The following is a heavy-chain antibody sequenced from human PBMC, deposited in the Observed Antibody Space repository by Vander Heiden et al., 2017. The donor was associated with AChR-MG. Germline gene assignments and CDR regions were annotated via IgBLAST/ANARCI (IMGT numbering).Heavy chain of an antibody. CDR1: GFTFSSYA. CDR3: AKTPLTNGYYYYALDV. Sequence: EVQLLESGGGLVQPGGSLRLSCAASGFTFSSYAMHWVRQAPGKGLEWVSGISLSGGRTYYADPVKGRFTISRDNSKNRLYLQMNSLRGEDTAIYYCAKTPLTNGYYYYALDVWGQGTTVTVSS. J-gene: IGHJ6*02. D-gene: IGHD2-15*01. CDR2: ISLSGGRT. V-gene: IGHV3-23*01.